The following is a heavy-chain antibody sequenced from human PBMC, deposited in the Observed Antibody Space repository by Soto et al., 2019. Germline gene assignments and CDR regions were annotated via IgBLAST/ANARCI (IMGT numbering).Heavy chain of an antibody. CDR1: GGSISSYY. J-gene: IGHJ6*02. CDR2: IYYSGGT. Sequence: SETLSLTCTVSGGSISSYYWSWIRQPPGKGLEWIGYIYYSGGTNYNPSLKSRVTISVDTSKNQFSLKLSSVTAADTAVYYCARVGYLGGFDYYYGMDVWGQGTTVTVSS. CDR3: ARVGYLGGFDYYYGMDV. D-gene: IGHD2-15*01. V-gene: IGHV4-59*01.